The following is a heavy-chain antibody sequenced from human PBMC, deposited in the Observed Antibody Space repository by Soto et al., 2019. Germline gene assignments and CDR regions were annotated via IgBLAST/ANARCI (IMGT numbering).Heavy chain of an antibody. CDR2: IYWDDDE. D-gene: IGHD3-10*01. V-gene: IGHV2-5*02. Sequence: QITLKESGPTQVKPTQTLTLTCSFSGFSLNTDGEGVGWVRQPPGEALEWLALIYWDDDERYSPSLKTRITITKDPSKNQVVLIVTNMDPVDTATYYCAHSRNLITEDAQVGDFDYWGQGTLVTVSS. CDR3: AHSRNLITEDAQVGDFDY. J-gene: IGHJ4*02. CDR1: GFSLNTDGEG.